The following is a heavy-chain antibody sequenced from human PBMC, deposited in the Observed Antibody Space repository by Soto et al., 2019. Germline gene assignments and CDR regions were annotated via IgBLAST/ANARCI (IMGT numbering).Heavy chain of an antibody. Sequence: SVKASCKASTGTFSSYALSWVRQAPGQGLEWMGGIIPVLATTNYAQKFQGRVSITADESTSTAYMELSSLRSEDTAVYYCACNWGSSLRNWLDPWGEGTLVTVS. J-gene: IGHJ5*02. CDR3: ACNWGSSLRNWLDP. CDR2: IIPVLATT. D-gene: IGHD3-16*01. CDR1: TGTFSSYA. V-gene: IGHV1-69*13.